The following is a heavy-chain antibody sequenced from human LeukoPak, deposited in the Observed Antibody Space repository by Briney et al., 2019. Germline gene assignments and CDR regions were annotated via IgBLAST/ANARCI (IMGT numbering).Heavy chain of an antibody. CDR2: INTHGSST. CDR1: GFAFSNYW. D-gene: IGHD6-13*01. V-gene: IGHV3-74*01. J-gene: IGHJ6*03. Sequence: GGSLRLSCAASGFAFSNYWLHWVRQAPGKGLVWVARINTHGSSTNYADSVKGRFTISRDNAKNTLYLQMTSLSAEDTAVYYALAGYYYYYMDVWGKGTTVAVSS. CDR3: LAGYYYYYMDV.